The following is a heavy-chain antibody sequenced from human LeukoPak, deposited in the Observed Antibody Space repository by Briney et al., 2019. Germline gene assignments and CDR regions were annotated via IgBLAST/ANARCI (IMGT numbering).Heavy chain of an antibody. CDR2: ISAYNGNT. Sequence: ASVKVSCKASGYTFTSYGISWVRQAPGQGLEWMGWISAYNGNTNDAQKLQGRVTKTTDTSTSTAYMELRSLRSDDTAVYYCARVVGLYYDFWSGYYSHYFDYWGQGTLVTVSS. D-gene: IGHD3-3*01. CDR1: GYTFTSYG. CDR3: ARVVGLYYDFWSGYYSHYFDY. V-gene: IGHV1-18*01. J-gene: IGHJ4*02.